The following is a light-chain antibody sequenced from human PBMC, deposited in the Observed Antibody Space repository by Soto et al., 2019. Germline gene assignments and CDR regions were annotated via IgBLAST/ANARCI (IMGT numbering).Light chain of an antibody. V-gene: IGLV2-8*01. CDR2: EVT. J-gene: IGLJ2*01. CDR3: SSYAGRNIVV. Sequence: QSVLTQPPSASGSPGQSVTISCTGTSSDVGGYNYVSWYQQHPDKAPKLMIYEVTKLPSGVPGRFSGSKSGNTASLTVSGLQAEDEADYYCSSYAGRNIVVFGGGTKLPV. CDR1: SSDVGGYNY.